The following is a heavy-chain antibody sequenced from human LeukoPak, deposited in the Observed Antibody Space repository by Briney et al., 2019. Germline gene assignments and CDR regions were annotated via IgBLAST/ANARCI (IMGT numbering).Heavy chain of an antibody. CDR1: GFTFSSYA. V-gene: IGHV3-23*01. CDR3: ARTYGDYLTGFHGPFDY. Sequence: GGSLRLSCAASGFTFSSYAMSWVRQAPGKGLEWVSAISGSGGSTYYADSVKGRFTISRDNSKNPLYLQMNSLRAEDTAVYYCARTYGDYLTGFHGPFDYWGQGTLVTVSS. CDR2: ISGSGGST. D-gene: IGHD4-17*01. J-gene: IGHJ4*02.